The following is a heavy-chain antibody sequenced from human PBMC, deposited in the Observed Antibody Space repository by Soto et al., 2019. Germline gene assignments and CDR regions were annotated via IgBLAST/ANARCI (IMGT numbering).Heavy chain of an antibody. Sequence: PSETLSLTCTVSGGSISSSSYYWSWIRQPPGKGLEWIGYIYYSGSTNYNPSLKSRVTISVDTSKNQFSLKLSSVTAADTAVYYCARLTSSSWYVGLPYYFDYWGQGTLVTVSS. CDR2: IYYSGST. J-gene: IGHJ4*02. D-gene: IGHD6-13*01. CDR1: GGSISSSSYY. CDR3: ARLTSSSWYVGLPYYFDY. V-gene: IGHV4-61*05.